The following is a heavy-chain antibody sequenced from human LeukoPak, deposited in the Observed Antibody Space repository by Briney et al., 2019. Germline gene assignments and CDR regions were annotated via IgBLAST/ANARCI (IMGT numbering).Heavy chain of an antibody. J-gene: IGHJ4*02. D-gene: IGHD5-12*01. CDR2: ISRDGGST. CDR3: AKVPFPKTSGYDIYYFDY. Sequence: PGGSLRLSCAASGFTFDDYAMHWVRQAPGKGLEWVSLISRDGGSTYYADSVKGRFTISRDNSKNSLYLQMNSLRAEDTALYYCAKVPFPKTSGYDIYYFDYWGQGTLVTVSS. CDR1: GFTFDDYA. V-gene: IGHV3-43D*03.